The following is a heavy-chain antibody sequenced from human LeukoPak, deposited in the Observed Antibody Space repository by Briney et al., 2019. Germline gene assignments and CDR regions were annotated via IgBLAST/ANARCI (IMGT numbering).Heavy chain of an antibody. Sequence: GASVKVSCKASGYTFTSYGISWVRQAPGQGLEWMGWISAYNGNTNYAQTLQGRVTMTTDTSTSTAYMELRSLRSDDTAVYYCARGLWQWQMQTACDYWGQGTLVTVSS. CDR3: ARGLWQWQMQTACDY. CDR1: GYTFTSYG. CDR2: ISAYNGNT. D-gene: IGHD6-19*01. V-gene: IGHV1-18*01. J-gene: IGHJ4*02.